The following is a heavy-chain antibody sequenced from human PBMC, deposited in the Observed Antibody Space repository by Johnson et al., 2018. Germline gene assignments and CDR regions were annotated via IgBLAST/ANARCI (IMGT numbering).Heavy chain of an antibody. CDR1: GGSISSYY. CDR2: IYYSGST. D-gene: IGHD1-26*01. J-gene: IGHJ6*02. Sequence: QVQLQESGPGLVKPSETLSLTCTVSGGSISSYYWSWIRQPPGKGLEWIGYIYYSGSTNYNPSLKSRVTIPVDTSKNQFSLKLSSVPAADTAGYYCAGGGGADYYYGMDGWGQGTTVTVSS. CDR3: AGGGGADYYYGMDG. V-gene: IGHV4-59*01.